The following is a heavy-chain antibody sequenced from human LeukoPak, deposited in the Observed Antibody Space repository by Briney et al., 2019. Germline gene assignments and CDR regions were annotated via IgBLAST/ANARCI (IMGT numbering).Heavy chain of an antibody. D-gene: IGHD6-13*01. CDR3: ARDMGRAWYGPPDY. CDR2: IWNDGSET. V-gene: IGHV3-33*01. Sequence: GRCLRLSCAASGFIFSNYGMHWVRQAPGKRLEWVAVIWNDGSETFHADSVKGRFRIARDNSKNTLYLQMNSLRAEDTAVYFCARDMGRAWYGPPDYWGQGTLVTVSS. CDR1: GFIFSNYG. J-gene: IGHJ4*02.